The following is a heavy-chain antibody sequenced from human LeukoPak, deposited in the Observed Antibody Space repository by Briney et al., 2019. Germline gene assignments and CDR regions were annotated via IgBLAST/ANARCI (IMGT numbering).Heavy chain of an antibody. J-gene: IGHJ6*02. Sequence: GGSLRLSCAASGFTFSSYAMSWVRQAPGKGLEWVSAISGGGIGIYYADSLKGRFTISRDDSKNTLYLQMNSLRAEDTAVYYCAKRPISTATHEYYYYGMDVWGQGTTVTVSS. CDR2: ISGGGIGI. V-gene: IGHV3-23*01. D-gene: IGHD2-21*02. CDR1: GFTFSSYA. CDR3: AKRPISTATHEYYYYGMDV.